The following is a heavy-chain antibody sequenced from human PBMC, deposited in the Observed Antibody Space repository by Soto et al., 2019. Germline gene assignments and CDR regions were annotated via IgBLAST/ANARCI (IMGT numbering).Heavy chain of an antibody. J-gene: IGHJ4*02. CDR1: GDSINNTHW. CDR2: IYRAGST. D-gene: IGHD3-10*01. Sequence: QVQLHESGPGLVKPSGTLSLTCAVSGDSINNTHWWSWVRQPPGKGLEWIGEIYRAGSTNYNPSLKSRVTLSLDKSNNRLSLKMTSETAADTAFYYCARRQFGNSYFDSWGQGTLVAISS. CDR3: ARRQFGNSYFDS. V-gene: IGHV4-4*02.